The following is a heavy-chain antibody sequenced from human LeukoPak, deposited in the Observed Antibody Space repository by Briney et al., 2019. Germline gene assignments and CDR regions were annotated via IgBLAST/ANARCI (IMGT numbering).Heavy chain of an antibody. CDR3: ASEGHAFDI. CDR1: GFTFSSYW. Sequence: GGSLRLSCAASGFTFSSYWMHWVRQAPGKGLEWVSGISWNSGSIGYADSVKGRFTISRDNAKDSLYLQMNSLRAEDTAVYYCASEGHAFDIWGQGTMVTVSS. CDR2: ISWNSGSI. V-gene: IGHV3-74*01. J-gene: IGHJ3*02.